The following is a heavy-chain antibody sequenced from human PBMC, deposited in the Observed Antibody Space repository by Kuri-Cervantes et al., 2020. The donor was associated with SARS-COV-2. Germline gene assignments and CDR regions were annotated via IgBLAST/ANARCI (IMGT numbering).Heavy chain of an antibody. CDR2: MKQDGSEK. CDR3: ASDRRVGWADY. Sequence: GESLKISCAASGFTFSSYWMSWVRQAPGKGLEWVANMKQDGSEKYYVDSVKGRFTISRDNAKNSLYLQMNSLRAEDTAVYYCASDRRVGWADYWGQGTLVTSPQ. D-gene: IGHD1-26*01. J-gene: IGHJ4*02. CDR1: GFTFSSYW. V-gene: IGHV3-7*01.